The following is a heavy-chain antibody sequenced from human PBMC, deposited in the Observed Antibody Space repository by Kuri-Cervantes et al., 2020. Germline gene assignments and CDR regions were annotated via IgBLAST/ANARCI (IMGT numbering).Heavy chain of an antibody. Sequence: GESLKISCAASGFTFSSYAMHWVRQAPGKGLEWVAVISYDGSNKYYADSVKGRFTISRDNSKNTLYPQMDSLRADDTAVYYCAKREQAAYGGFDYWGQGTLVTVSS. CDR3: AKREQAAYGGFDY. CDR1: GFTFSSYA. J-gene: IGHJ4*02. D-gene: IGHD4-23*01. V-gene: IGHV3-30-3*02. CDR2: ISYDGSNK.